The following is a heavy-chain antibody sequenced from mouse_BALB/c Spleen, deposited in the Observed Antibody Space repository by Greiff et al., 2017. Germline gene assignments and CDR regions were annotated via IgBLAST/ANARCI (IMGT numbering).Heavy chain of an antibody. J-gene: IGHJ1*01. CDR1: GFTFSSYA. V-gene: IGHV5-9-4*01. CDR2: ISSGGSYT. CDR3: ARDGNSRGWYFDV. Sequence: DVKLVESGGGLVKPGGSLKLSCAASGFTFSSYAMSWVRQSPEKRLEWVAEISSGGSYTYYPDTVTGRFTISRDNAKNTLYLEMSSLRSEDTAMYYCARDGNSRGWYFDVWGAGTTVTVSS. D-gene: IGHD2-1*01.